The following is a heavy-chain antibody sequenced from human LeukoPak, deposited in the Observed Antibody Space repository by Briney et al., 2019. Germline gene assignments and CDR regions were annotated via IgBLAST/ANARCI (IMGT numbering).Heavy chain of an antibody. J-gene: IGHJ4*02. V-gene: IGHV4-61*01. CDR2: IYCGGST. D-gene: IGHD3-10*01. CDR3: ARGKYYYGSGSYYYFDY. Sequence: SEALSLTCTVPGGSVSSGSYYSSCIRQPPGNGLEWIEYIYCGGSTNYSHSIKSRVTISVDTSKNQFSLKLGSVTAADSAVYYCARGKYYYGSGSYYYFDYWGQGTLVTVSS. CDR1: GGSVSSGSYY.